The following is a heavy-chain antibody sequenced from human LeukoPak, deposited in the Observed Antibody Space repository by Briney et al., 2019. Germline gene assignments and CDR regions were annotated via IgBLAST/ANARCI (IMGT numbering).Heavy chain of an antibody. CDR3: ASRLSSGWYGGHDY. J-gene: IGHJ4*02. Sequence: PSETLSLTCTVSGGSVSSGSYYWSWIRQPPGKGLEWIGYIYYSGSTNYNPSLKSRVTISVDTSKNQFSLKLSSVTAADTAVYYCASRLSSGWYGGHDYWGQGTLVTV. CDR1: GGSVSSGSYY. D-gene: IGHD6-19*01. V-gene: IGHV4-61*01. CDR2: IYYSGST.